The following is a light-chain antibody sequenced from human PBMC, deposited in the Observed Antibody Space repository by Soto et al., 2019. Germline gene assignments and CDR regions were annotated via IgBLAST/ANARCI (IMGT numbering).Light chain of an antibody. J-gene: IGKJ2*01. V-gene: IGKV1-5*01. CDR3: QQYISYPYT. CDR2: DAS. Sequence: DIQMTQFPSTLSASVGDRVTITCRASQTTNTWLAWYQQKPGTAPKLLIYDASSLEGGVPSRFSASGSGTEFTLTSSSVQPDDLATYYCQQYISYPYTFGQGTKVEIK. CDR1: QTTNTW.